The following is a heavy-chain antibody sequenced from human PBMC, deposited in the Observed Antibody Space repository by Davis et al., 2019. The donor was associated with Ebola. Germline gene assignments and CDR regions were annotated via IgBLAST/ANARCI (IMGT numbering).Heavy chain of an antibody. J-gene: IGHJ4*02. CDR1: GYTFSTYA. Sequence: ASVKVSCKASGYTFSTYAMHWVRQAPGQRLEWMGWINAGNGNTKYSQKFQGRVTMTRDTSTSTVYMELSSLRSEDTAVYYCASTRYSGSYRDYWGQGTLVTVSS. CDR2: INAGNGNT. V-gene: IGHV1-3*01. D-gene: IGHD1-26*01. CDR3: ASTRYSGSYRDY.